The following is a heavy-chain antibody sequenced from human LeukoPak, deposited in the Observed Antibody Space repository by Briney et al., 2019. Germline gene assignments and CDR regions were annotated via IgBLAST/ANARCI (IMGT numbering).Heavy chain of an antibody. D-gene: IGHD6-13*01. CDR2: IYYSGST. V-gene: IGHV4-30-4*08. Sequence: SETLSLTCTVSGGSISSGDYYWSWIRQPPGKGLEWIGYIYYSGSTYYNPSLKSRVTTSVDTSKNQFSLKLSSVTAADTAVYCCSRRRYSSSWYIWFDPWGQGTLVTVSS. J-gene: IGHJ5*02. CDR1: GGSISSGDYY. CDR3: SRRRYSSSWYIWFDP.